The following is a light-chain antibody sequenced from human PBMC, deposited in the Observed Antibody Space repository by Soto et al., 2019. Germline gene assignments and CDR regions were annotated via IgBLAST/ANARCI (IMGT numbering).Light chain of an antibody. J-gene: IGKJ4*01. CDR1: RNINGNY. Sequence: EVELTKSPGTLSLSRWEIATLSCRASRNINGNYLGWYQLKRGQAPRLLIYGTSTRATGIPDRFSGSGSGTDFTLTISRLEPADFAVYYCQQYGVSQGPFGGGTKVDIK. V-gene: IGKV3-20*01. CDR2: GTS. CDR3: QQYGVSQGP.